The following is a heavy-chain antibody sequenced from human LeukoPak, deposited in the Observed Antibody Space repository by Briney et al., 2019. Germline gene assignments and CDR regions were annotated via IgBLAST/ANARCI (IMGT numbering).Heavy chain of an antibody. D-gene: IGHD4-17*01. CDR3: APDLSYGDYVEVNY. V-gene: IGHV3-33*08. CDR1: GFTFSSYG. CDR2: IWYDGSNK. Sequence: GRSLRLSCAASGFTFSSYGMHWVRQAPGKGLEWVAVIWYDGSNKYYADSVKGRFTISRDNSKNTLYLQMNSLRAEDTAVYYCAPDLSYGDYVEVNYWGQGTLVTVSS. J-gene: IGHJ4*02.